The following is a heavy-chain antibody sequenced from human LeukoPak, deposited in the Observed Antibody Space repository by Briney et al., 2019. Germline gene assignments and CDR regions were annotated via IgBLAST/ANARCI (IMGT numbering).Heavy chain of an antibody. CDR2: ISGSSVTI. V-gene: IGHV3-48*01. J-gene: IGHJ4*02. D-gene: IGHD3-16*01. CDR1: GFTFSNSA. CDR3: ARETGCTSLSCYAEGH. Sequence: PGGSLRLSCAASGFTFSNSAMNWVRQAPGKGLEWVSYISGSSVTIYCADSVKGRFTISRDNARNSVFLQMNSLRAEDTAVYYCARETGCTSLSCYAEGHWGQGTLVTVSS.